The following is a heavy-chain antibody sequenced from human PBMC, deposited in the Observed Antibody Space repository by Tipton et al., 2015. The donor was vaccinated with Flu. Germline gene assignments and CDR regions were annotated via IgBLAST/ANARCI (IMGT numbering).Heavy chain of an antibody. CDR1: GFTLNGAS. V-gene: IGHV3-48*04. Sequence: QLVQSGGGLVQPGGSLRLSCVASGFTLNGASMNWVRQAPGKGLEWVSYISGSSSTIYYTDSVRGRVTISRDNAKNSLSLQRNSLRGEDTAVYYCARDLTDWGQGTLVTVTS. CDR3: ARDLTD. J-gene: IGHJ4*02. CDR2: ISGSSSTI.